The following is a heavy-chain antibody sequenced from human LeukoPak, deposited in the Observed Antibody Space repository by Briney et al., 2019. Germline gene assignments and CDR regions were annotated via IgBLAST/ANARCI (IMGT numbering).Heavy chain of an antibody. J-gene: IGHJ5*02. CDR2: ISSSSGYI. D-gene: IGHD6-6*01. CDR3: ARDLGITTRQPVRFDP. V-gene: IGHV3-21*06. CDR1: GFTFSSYS. Sequence: GGSLRLSCAASGFTFSSYSMTWVRQAPGKGLEWVSFISSSSGYIYYADSVKGRFTISRDNAKNSLYLQMNSLRAEDTAMYYCARDLGITTRQPVRFDPWGQGTLVTVSS.